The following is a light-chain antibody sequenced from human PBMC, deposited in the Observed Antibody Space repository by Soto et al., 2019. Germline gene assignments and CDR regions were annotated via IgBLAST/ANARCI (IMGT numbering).Light chain of an antibody. J-gene: IGKJ5*01. CDR1: QSVSSY. V-gene: IGKV3-11*01. CDR2: DAS. CDR3: QQRSNWPPTIT. Sequence: EIVLTQSPATLSLSPGERATLSCRASQSVSSYLAWYQQKPGQAPRLLIYDASNRATGIPARFSGSGSGTDFSLTISSPEPEDFAVYYCQQRSNWPPTITFGQGTRVEIK.